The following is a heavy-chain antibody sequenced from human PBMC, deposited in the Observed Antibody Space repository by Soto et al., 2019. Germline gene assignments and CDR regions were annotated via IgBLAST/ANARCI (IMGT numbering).Heavy chain of an antibody. Sequence: LRLSCAASGFTVSGYYWSLVRQAPGKGLEWVSAISGSGGSTYYADSVKGRFTISRDNSKSTLYLQMNSLRAEDTAVYYCARRSSGWYFDYWGQGTLVTVSS. V-gene: IGHV3-23*01. CDR3: ARRSSGWYFDY. J-gene: IGHJ4*02. D-gene: IGHD6-19*01. CDR2: ISGSGGST. CDR1: GFTVSGYY.